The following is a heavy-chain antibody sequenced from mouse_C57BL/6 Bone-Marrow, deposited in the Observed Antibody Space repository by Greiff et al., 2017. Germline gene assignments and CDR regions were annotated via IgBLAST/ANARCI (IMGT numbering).Heavy chain of an antibody. D-gene: IGHD1-1*01. J-gene: IGHJ1*03. Sequence: VQLQQSGAELVKPGASVKLSCTASGFNIKDYYMHWVKQRTEQGLEWIGRIDPEDGETKYAPNFQGKATLTADTSSNTAYLQLSSLTSEDTAVSYYAGTTVVALYWYFDVWGTGTTVTVSS. CDR1: GFNIKDYY. CDR2: IDPEDGET. V-gene: IGHV14-2*01. CDR3: AGTTVVALYWYFDV.